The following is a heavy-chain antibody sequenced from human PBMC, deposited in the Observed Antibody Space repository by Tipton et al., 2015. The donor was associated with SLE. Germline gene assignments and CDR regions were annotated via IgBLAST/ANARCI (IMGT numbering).Heavy chain of an antibody. CDR2: INPNSDGT. D-gene: IGHD2-2*01. CDR3: ARFWLGYCSSTSCYSDAFDI. CDR1: GYTFTGFY. V-gene: IGHV1-2*02. Sequence: QLVQSGPEVKKPGASVKVSCKASGYTFTGFYIHWVRQAPGQGLEWMGWINPNSDGTNYAHKFQGRVTMTSDTSISTAYMELSRLRSDDTAVYYCARFWLGYCSSTSCYSDAFDIWGQGTMVTVSS. J-gene: IGHJ3*02.